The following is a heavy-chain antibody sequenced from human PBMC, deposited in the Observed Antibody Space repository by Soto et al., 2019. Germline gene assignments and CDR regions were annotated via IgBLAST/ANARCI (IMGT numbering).Heavy chain of an antibody. V-gene: IGHV4-39*01. CDR2: ISYRGST. Sequence: QLQLQESGPGLVKPSETLSLTCTVSGGSISSSSYYWDWIRQPPGRGLEWIGSISYRGSTYYNPSLKSRVTISVDTSKNQLSLRLSSVTAADTAIYYCARRVRYGGNSPYYYYGMDVWGQGTTVIVSS. CDR3: ARRVRYGGNSPYYYYGMDV. J-gene: IGHJ6*02. CDR1: GGSISSSSYY. D-gene: IGHD4-4*01.